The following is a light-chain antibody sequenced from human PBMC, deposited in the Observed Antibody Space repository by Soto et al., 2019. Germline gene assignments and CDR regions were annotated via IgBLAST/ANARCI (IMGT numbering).Light chain of an antibody. V-gene: IGKV1-5*03. CDR3: QRYDSYTWT. CDR2: MAS. J-gene: IGKJ1*01. Sequence: DIQMTQSPSTLSASVGDRVTITCRASQSINRWLAWYQQKPGKAPKFLIYMASSLESGVPSRFSGSGSGKEFNLTISSLQPDDVATYFCQRYDSYTWTFGQGTKEE. CDR1: QSINRW.